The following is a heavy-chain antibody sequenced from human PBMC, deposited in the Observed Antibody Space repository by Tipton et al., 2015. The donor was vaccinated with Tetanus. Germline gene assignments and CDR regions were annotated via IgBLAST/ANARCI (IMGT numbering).Heavy chain of an antibody. J-gene: IGHJ5*02. V-gene: IGHV4-30-4*01. Sequence: TLSLTCTVSGGSVSSGDSYWYWIRQPPGKGLECIGYISHSGSTFYNPSLASRVMISLDTSEDQFSLRLNSVTAADTAVYYCARDLRGSGSRCYNFFVPWGQVTLVTVSS. D-gene: IGHD3-10*01. CDR1: GGSVSSGDSY. CDR2: ISHSGST. CDR3: ARDLRGSGSRCYNFFVP.